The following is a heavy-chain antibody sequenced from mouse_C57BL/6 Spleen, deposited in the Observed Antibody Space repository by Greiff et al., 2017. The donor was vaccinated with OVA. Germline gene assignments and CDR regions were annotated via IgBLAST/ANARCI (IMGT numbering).Heavy chain of an antibody. J-gene: IGHJ3*01. CDR1: GYTFTDYE. V-gene: IGHV1-15*01. CDR2: IDPETGGT. Sequence: VKLQESGAELVRPGASVTLSCKASGYTFTDYEMHWVKQTPVHGLEWIGAIDPETGGTAYNQKFKGKAILTADKSSSTAYMELRSLTSEDSAVYYCTSPYYGSSPAWFAYWGQGTLVTVSA. CDR3: TSPYYGSSPAWFAY. D-gene: IGHD1-1*01.